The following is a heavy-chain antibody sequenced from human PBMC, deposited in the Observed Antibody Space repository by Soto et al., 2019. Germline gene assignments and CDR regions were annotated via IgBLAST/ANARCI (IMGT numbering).Heavy chain of an antibody. CDR3: ARDRGRDYYDSRENWFDP. J-gene: IGHJ5*02. D-gene: IGHD3-22*01. CDR2: IYHSGGT. CDR1: GYSISSGYY. V-gene: IGHV4-38-2*02. Sequence: SETLSLTCAVSGYSISSGYYWGWIRQPPGKGLEWIGSIYHSGGTYYNPSLKSRVTISVDTSKNQFSLKLSSVTAADTAVYYCARDRGRDYYDSRENWFDPWGQGTLVTVSS.